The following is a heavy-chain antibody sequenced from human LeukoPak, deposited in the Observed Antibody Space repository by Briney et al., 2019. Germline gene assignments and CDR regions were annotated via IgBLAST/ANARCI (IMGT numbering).Heavy chain of an antibody. Sequence: ASVKVSCKASGYTFTGYYMHWVRQAPGQGLEWMGWINPNSGGTNYAQKFQGRVTMTRDTSISTAYMELSRLRSDDTAMYYCARMAAAGINYWGQGTLVTVSS. CDR1: GYTFTGYY. D-gene: IGHD6-13*01. CDR3: ARMAAAGINY. V-gene: IGHV1-2*02. J-gene: IGHJ4*02. CDR2: INPNSGGT.